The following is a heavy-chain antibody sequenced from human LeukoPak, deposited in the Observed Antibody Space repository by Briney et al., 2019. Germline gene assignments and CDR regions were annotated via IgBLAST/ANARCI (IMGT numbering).Heavy chain of an antibody. CDR2: IRTTAEGAKYA. CDR1: GFSFTDYP. D-gene: IGHD3-9*01. J-gene: IGHJ4*02. V-gene: IGHV3-48*02. Sequence: PGGSLRLSCATSGFSFTDYPMNWVRQAPGKGLEWISNIRTTAEGAKYAYYADSVKDRVTISRDAGKNTLYLHMNSLRDDDTAVYYCATDQRYAFDYWGQGILVTVSS. CDR3: ATDQRYAFDY.